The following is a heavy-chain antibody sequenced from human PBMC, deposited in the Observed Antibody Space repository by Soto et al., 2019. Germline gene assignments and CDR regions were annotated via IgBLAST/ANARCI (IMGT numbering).Heavy chain of an antibody. J-gene: IGHJ4*02. CDR3: ARDPPGHYFDY. CDR2: ISSSGSTI. CDR1: GFTFSSYS. Sequence: GGSLRLSCAASGFTFSSYSMNWVRQAPGKGLEWVSSISSSGSTIYYADSVKGRFTISRDNAKNSLYLQMNSLRAEDTAVYYCARDPPGHYFDYWGQGTLVTVSS. V-gene: IGHV3-48*04.